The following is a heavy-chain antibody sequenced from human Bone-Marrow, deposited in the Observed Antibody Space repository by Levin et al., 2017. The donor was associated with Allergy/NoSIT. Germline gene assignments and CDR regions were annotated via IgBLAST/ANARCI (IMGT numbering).Heavy chain of an antibody. CDR1: GFTFSAYA. J-gene: IGHJ4*02. CDR2: ISGSGGST. Sequence: GGSLRLSCAASGFTFSAYAMSWVRQTPGKGLEWVSGISGSGGSTNYADSVKGRFTISRDNSKNTVYVQMSSLRAEDTAFYYCAKRPLNSWTRPNPGIYCDYWGQGTLVSVSS. D-gene: IGHD3/OR15-3a*01. V-gene: IGHV3-23*01. CDR3: AKRPLNSWTRPNPGIYCDY.